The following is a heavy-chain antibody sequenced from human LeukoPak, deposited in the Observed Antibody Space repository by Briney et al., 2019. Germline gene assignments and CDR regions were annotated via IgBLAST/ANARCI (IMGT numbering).Heavy chain of an antibody. CDR3: VLMATITSMDY. Sequence: PSETLSLTCTVSGGSISSYYWSWIRQPPGKGLEWIGYIYYSGSTNYNPSLKSRVTISVDTSKNQFSLKLSSVTAADTAVYYCVLMATITSMDYWGQGTLVTASS. CDR1: GGSISSYY. CDR2: IYYSGST. D-gene: IGHD5-24*01. V-gene: IGHV4-59*01. J-gene: IGHJ4*02.